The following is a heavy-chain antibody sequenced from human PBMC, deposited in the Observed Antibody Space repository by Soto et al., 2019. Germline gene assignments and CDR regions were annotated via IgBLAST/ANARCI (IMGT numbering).Heavy chain of an antibody. CDR1: GFTFSSYS. CDR3: ASTQGWLRPSLGAFDI. J-gene: IGHJ3*02. Sequence: GGSLRLSCAASGFTFSSYSMNWVRQAPGKGLEWVSSISSSSSYIYYADSVKGRFTISRDNAKNSLYLQMNSLRAEDTAGYYCASTQGWLRPSLGAFDIWGQGTMVTVSS. D-gene: IGHD5-12*01. CDR2: ISSSSSYI. V-gene: IGHV3-21*01.